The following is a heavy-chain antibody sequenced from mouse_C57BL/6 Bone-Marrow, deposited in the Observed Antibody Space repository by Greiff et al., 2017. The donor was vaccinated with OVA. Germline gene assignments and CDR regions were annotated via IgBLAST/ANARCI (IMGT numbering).Heavy chain of an antibody. CDR3: ARLLGDY. J-gene: IGHJ2*01. CDR1: FSPFPLYF. D-gene: IGHD1-1*01. CDR2: INPSNCGT. V-gene: IGHV1-53*01. Sequence: LSFPSSFSPFPLYFLPFFPQLPLQFLYGIVDINPSNCGTNYNEKFKSKATLTVDKSSSTAYMHLSSLTSEDSAVYYCARLLGDYWGQGTTLTVSS.